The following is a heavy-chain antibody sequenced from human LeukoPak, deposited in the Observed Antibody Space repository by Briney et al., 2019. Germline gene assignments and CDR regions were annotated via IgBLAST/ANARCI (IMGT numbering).Heavy chain of an antibody. CDR3: ARDLGSIGAVFDY. J-gene: IGHJ4*02. CDR1: GDRVSSNSAA. D-gene: IGHD2-2*01. CDR2: TYYRSKWYN. Sequence: SQTLSLTCAISGDRVSSNSAAWNWIRQSPSSGLEWLARTYYRSKWYNDYAVSVKSRITVNPDTSKNQFSLQLNSVTPEDTAVYYCARDLGSIGAVFDYWGQGSQVTVSS. V-gene: IGHV6-1*01.